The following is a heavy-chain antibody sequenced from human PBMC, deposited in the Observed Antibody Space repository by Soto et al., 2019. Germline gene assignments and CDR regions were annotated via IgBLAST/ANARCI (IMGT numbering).Heavy chain of an antibody. J-gene: IGHJ4*02. Sequence: SGPTLVNPTQTLTLTCTFSGFSLSTSGMCVSWIRQPPGKALEWLARIDWDDDKYYSTSLKTRLTISKDTSKNQVVLTMTNMDPVDTATYYCARIPSSSRVFDYWGQGTLVTVSS. CDR2: IDWDDDK. D-gene: IGHD6-13*01. V-gene: IGHV2-70*11. CDR3: ARIPSSSRVFDY. CDR1: GFSLSTSGMC.